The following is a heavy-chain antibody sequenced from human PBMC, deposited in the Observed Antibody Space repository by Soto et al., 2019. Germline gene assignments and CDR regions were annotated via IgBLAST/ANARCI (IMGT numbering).Heavy chain of an antibody. J-gene: IGHJ4*02. CDR2: ISYDGSNK. V-gene: IGHV3-30-3*01. CDR3: ASDVGSFGY. CDR1: GFTFSSYA. Sequence: QVQLVESGGGVVQPGRSLRLSCAASGFTFSSYAMHWVRQAPGKGLEWVAVISYDGSNKYYADSVKGRFTISRDNSKNTLYLQMNSLRAEDTAVYYCASDVGSFGYWGQGTLVTVSS. D-gene: IGHD3-10*01.